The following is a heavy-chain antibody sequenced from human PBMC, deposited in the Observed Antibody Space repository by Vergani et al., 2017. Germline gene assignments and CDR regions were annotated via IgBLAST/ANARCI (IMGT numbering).Heavy chain of an antibody. CDR1: GGSINTGAYY. D-gene: IGHD4-23*01. CDR2: FYTGGGT. CDR3: ARVGSTTTVVTPGGNYYYYGMDV. J-gene: IGHJ6*02. V-gene: IGHV4-61*02. Sequence: QVQLQESGPRLVRPSQTLSLTCTVSGGSINTGAYYWSWFRQPAGKRLEWIGRFYTGGGTNYNPSLKSRVTISVDTSKNQFSLQLRAVTAADTAVYYCARVGSTTTVVTPGGNYYYYGMDVWGQGTTVTVSS.